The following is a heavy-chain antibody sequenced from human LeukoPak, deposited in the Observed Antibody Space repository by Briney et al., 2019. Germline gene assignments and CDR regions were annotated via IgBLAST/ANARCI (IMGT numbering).Heavy chain of an antibody. CDR1: GFTVSSNY. Sequence: PGGSLRLSCAASGFTVSSNYMSWVRQAPGKGLEYVSAISSNGGSTYNTDSVKGRFSISRDNSKNTLYLQMSSLRAEDTAVYYCVRSYYDILTGYSPYFDYWGQGTLVTVSS. J-gene: IGHJ4*02. V-gene: IGHV3-64D*09. CDR3: VRSYYDILTGYSPYFDY. CDR2: ISSNGGST. D-gene: IGHD3-9*01.